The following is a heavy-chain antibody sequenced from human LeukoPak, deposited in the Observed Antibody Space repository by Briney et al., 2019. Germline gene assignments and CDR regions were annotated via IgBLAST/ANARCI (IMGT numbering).Heavy chain of an antibody. CDR1: GGSISSYY. J-gene: IGHJ4*02. V-gene: IGHV4-59*08. D-gene: IGHD1-26*01. CDR3: ARHVTSGSYLYYFDY. CDR2: IYYSGST. Sequence: SETLSLTCTVSGGSISSYYWSWIRQPPGKGREWIGYIYYSGSTNYNPSLKSRVTISVDTSKNQFSLKLSSVTAADTAVYYCARHVTSGSYLYYFDYWGQGTLVTVSS.